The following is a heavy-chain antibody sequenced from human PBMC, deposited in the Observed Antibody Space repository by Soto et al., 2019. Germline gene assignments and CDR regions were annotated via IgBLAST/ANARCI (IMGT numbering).Heavy chain of an antibody. V-gene: IGHV1-8*01. Sequence: ASVKVSCKASGYTFTSYDINWVRQATGQGLEWMRWMNPNSGNTGYAQKFQGRVTMTRNTSISTAYMELSSLRSEDTAVYYCARGRATYYDFWSGYYGTPDYYYYYMDVWGKGTTVTVSS. D-gene: IGHD3-3*01. CDR3: ARGRATYYDFWSGYYGTPDYYYYYMDV. CDR2: MNPNSGNT. CDR1: GYTFTSYD. J-gene: IGHJ6*03.